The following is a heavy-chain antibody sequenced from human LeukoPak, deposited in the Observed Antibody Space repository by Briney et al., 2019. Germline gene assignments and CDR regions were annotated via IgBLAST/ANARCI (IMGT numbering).Heavy chain of an antibody. CDR1: GFTFSAYW. J-gene: IGHJ4*02. Sequence: GGSLRLSCAASGFTFSAYWMSWVRQAAGKGPEWVASIKLDGSEEYYVDSVKGRFTISRDNAKNSLYLQMNSLRAEDTAVYYCSRGGYYRYYFDSWGQGTLVTVSS. CDR3: SRGGYYRYYFDS. V-gene: IGHV3-7*02. CDR2: IKLDGSEE. D-gene: IGHD3-22*01.